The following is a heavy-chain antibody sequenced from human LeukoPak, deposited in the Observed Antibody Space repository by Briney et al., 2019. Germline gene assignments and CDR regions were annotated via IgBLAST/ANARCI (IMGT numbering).Heavy chain of an antibody. D-gene: IGHD1-26*01. J-gene: IGHJ4*02. V-gene: IGHV4-34*01. CDR1: GGSFSGYY. Sequence: KPSETLSLTCAVYGGSFSGYYWSWIRQPPGKGLEWIGEINHSGSTNYNPSLKSRVTTSVDTSKNQFSLKLSSVTAADTAVYYCARGLEWELDPYFDYWGQGTLVTVSS. CDR2: INHSGST. CDR3: ARGLEWELDPYFDY.